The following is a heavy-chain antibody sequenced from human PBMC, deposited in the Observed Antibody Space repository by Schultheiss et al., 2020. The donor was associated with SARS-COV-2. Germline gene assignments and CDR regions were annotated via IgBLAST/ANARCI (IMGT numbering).Heavy chain of an antibody. D-gene: IGHD1-26*01. V-gene: IGHV4-59*12. J-gene: IGHJ4*02. CDR3: ARSTGGSYAYFDY. CDR1: GGSISSYY. CDR2: IYYSGST. Sequence: SETLSLTCTVSGGSISSYYWSWIQQPPGKGLEWIGYIYYSGSTNYNPSLKSRVTISVDTSKNQFSLKLSSVTAADTAVYYCARSTGGSYAYFDYWGQGTLVTVSS.